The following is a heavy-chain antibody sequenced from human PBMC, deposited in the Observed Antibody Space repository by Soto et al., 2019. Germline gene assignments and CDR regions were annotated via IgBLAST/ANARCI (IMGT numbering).Heavy chain of an antibody. Sequence: ASVKVSCKASGYTFTSYGISWVRQAPGQGLEWMGWISAYNGNTNYAQKLQGRVTMTTDTSTSTAYMELRSLRSDDTAVYYCARENPSWYNWFDPWAREPWSPSPQ. CDR3: ARENPSWYNWFDP. V-gene: IGHV1-18*04. D-gene: IGHD2-8*01. J-gene: IGHJ5*02. CDR2: ISAYNGNT. CDR1: GYTFTSYG.